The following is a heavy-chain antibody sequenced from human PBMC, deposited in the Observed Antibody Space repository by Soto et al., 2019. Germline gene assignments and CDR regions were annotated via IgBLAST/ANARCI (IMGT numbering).Heavy chain of an antibody. D-gene: IGHD3-3*01. V-gene: IGHV3-23*01. CDR3: AKVNTIFGVAPYYYYMDV. CDR2: ISGSGGST. Sequence: GGSLRLSCAASGFTFSSYAMSWVRQAPGKGLEWVSAISGSGGSTYYADSVKGRFTISRDNSKNTLYLQMNSLRAEDTAVYYCAKVNTIFGVAPYYYYMDVWGKGTTVTVSS. J-gene: IGHJ6*03. CDR1: GFTFSSYA.